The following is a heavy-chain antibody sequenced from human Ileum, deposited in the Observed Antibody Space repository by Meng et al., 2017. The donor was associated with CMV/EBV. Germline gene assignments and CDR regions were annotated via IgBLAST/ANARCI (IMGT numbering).Heavy chain of an antibody. V-gene: IGHV4-4*02. CDR3: ARRTPGYGNSWCDY. CDR2: IYHSGST. J-gene: IGHJ4*02. D-gene: IGHD6-13*01. Sequence: SGASIPSSSWWSLVRQPPGKGLEWIGEIYHSGSTNYNPSLRSRVTMSVDKSKNQFSLNLSSVTAADTAVYYCARRTPGYGNSWCDYWGRGTLVTVSS. CDR1: GASIPSSSW.